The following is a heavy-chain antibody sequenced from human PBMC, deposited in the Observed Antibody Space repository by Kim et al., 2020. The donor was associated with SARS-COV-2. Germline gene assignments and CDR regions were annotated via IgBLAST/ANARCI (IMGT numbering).Heavy chain of an antibody. CDR2: IGGREAGT. CDR3: AKGGVFEAYGSGSYLTH. CDR1: GFTFSGHV. J-gene: IGHJ4*01. V-gene: IGHV3-23*01. D-gene: IGHD3-10*01. Sequence: GGSLRLSCAASGFTFSGHVLTWVRQAPGKGLEWVSAIGGREAGTYYADSVRGRFTISRDNSRSTVVLQMSSLRTDDTAVYFCAKGGVFEAYGSGSYLTHWGHGNLVTLAS.